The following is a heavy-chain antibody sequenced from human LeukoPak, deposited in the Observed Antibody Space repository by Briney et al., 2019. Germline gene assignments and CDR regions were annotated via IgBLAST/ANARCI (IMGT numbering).Heavy chain of an antibody. V-gene: IGHV4-4*02. D-gene: IGHD3-3*01. CDR2: IYHSGST. CDR1: GGSISSSNW. J-gene: IGHJ6*02. Sequence: SETLSLTCAVSGGSISSSNWWSWVRQPPGKGLEWIGEIYHSGSTNYNPSLKSRVTISVDKSKNQFSLKLSSVTAADTAVYYCASSPPISYYYYGMDVWGQGTTVTVSS. CDR3: ASSPPISYYYYGMDV.